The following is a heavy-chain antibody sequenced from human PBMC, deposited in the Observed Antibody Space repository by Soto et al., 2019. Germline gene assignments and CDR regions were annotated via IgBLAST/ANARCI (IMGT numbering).Heavy chain of an antibody. J-gene: IGHJ4*02. Sequence: QVQLQESGPGLVKPSQTLSLTCTISAGSISSGGYYWSWIRQHPGKVLGWIGHIYYSGSTYYNPSVKSRVTITVDTSKNQFSLKLSSVTAADTAVYSCARSNKPRGYSCYDLGLRVFDYWGQGTLVTVSS. CDR3: ARSNKPRGYSCYDLGLRVFDY. D-gene: IGHD5-12*01. V-gene: IGHV4-31*03. CDR1: AGSISSGGYY. CDR2: IYYSGST.